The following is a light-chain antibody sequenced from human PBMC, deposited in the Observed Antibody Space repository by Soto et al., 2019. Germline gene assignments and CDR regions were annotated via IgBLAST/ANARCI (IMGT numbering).Light chain of an antibody. J-gene: IGKJ2*01. CDR2: CAS. V-gene: IGKV3-20*01. Sequence: EIVLTQSPGTLSLSPGERATLSCRASQSVTNGYLAWYQQKPGQAPSLLIHCASNRATGIPDRFIGSGSGTDFTLTISRLELEDVAVYHCQQYGRSPATFGQGTKLEIK. CDR1: QSVTNGY. CDR3: QQYGRSPAT.